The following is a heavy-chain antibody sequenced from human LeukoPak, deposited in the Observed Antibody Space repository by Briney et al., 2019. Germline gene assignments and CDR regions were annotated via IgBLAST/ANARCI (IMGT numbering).Heavy chain of an antibody. CDR2: INTDRSAT. Sequence: GGSLRLSCRVSGFTFNKYWMHWVRQAPGKGLVWVSRINTDRSATNYADFVKGRITISRDNARNTLYLQMNGLRVEDTARYYCARESAIVRVPFDNWGQGTLVTVSS. CDR1: GFTFNKYW. V-gene: IGHV3-74*01. D-gene: IGHD2/OR15-2a*01. CDR3: ARESAIVRVPFDN. J-gene: IGHJ4*02.